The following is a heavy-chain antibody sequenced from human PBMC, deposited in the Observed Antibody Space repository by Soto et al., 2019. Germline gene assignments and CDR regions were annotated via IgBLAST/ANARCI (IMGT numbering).Heavy chain of an antibody. CDR3: ARTVFVDTNDYYSDD. D-gene: IGHD5-18*01. Sequence: PERLPLTWTLSAGSISSYYWSWIRHPPGKGMEWIGYIYYSGSTNYNPSLKSRVTISVDTSKNQFSLKLSSVTAADTAVYYWARTVFVDTNDYYSDDWGHGTLVPVS. J-gene: IGHJ4*01. V-gene: IGHV4-59*01. CDR2: IYYSGST. CDR1: AGSISSYY.